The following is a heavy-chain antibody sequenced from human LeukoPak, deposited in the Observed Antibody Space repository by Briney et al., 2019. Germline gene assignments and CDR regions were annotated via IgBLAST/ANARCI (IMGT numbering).Heavy chain of an antibody. CDR3: ARDHLDGYCSGGSCYSPDAFDI. CDR2: IYYSGST. Sequence: PSETLSLTCAVSGGSISSSNWWSWVRQPPGKGLEWIGSIYYSGSTYYNPSLKSRVTISVDTSKNQFSLKLSSVTAADTAVYYCARDHLDGYCSGGSCYSPDAFDIWGQGTMVTVSS. V-gene: IGHV4-4*02. CDR1: GGSISSSNW. J-gene: IGHJ3*02. D-gene: IGHD2-15*01.